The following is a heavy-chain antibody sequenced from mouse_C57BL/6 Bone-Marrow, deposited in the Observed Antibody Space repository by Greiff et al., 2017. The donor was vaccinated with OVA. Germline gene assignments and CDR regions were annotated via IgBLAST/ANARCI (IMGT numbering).Heavy chain of an antibody. CDR1: GYSFTDYN. J-gene: IGHJ4*01. V-gene: IGHV1-39*01. CDR3: APIYYDSYYYAMDY. D-gene: IGHD2-4*01. CDR2: INPNYGTT. Sequence: VQLKESGPELVKPGASVKISCKASGYSFTDYNMNWVKQSNGKSLEWIGVINPNYGTTSYNQKFKGKATLTVDQSSSTAYMQLNSLTSEDSAVYYCAPIYYDSYYYAMDYWGQGTSVTVSS.